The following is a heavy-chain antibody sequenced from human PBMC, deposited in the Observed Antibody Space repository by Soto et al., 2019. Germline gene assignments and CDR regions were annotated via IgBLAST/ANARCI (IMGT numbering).Heavy chain of an antibody. CDR1: GYSISSSNW. V-gene: IGHV4-28*01. CDR3: ARNIEDSYGYDY. J-gene: IGHJ4*02. Sequence: SATLSLTCAVSGYSISSSNWWGWIRQPPGKGLEWIGYIYYSGSTYYNPSLKSRVTMSVDTPKNQFSLKLSSVTALDTAVYYCARNIEDSYGYDYWGQGTLVTVSS. D-gene: IGHD5-18*01. CDR2: IYYSGST.